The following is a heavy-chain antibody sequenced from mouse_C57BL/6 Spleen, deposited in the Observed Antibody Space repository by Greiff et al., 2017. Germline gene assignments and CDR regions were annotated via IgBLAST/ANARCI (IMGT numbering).Heavy chain of an antibody. CDR1: GYTFTSYW. D-gene: IGHD2-5*01. CDR2: IHPSASDT. CDR3: APSYYSNYEAWFAY. V-gene: IGHV1-74*01. J-gene: IGHJ3*01. Sequence: QVQLQQPGAELVKPGASVKVSCKASGYTFTSYWMHWVKQRPGQGLEWIGRIHPSASDTNYNQKFKGKATLTVDKSSSTAYMQLSSLTSEDSAVYYCAPSYYSNYEAWFAYWGQGTLVPVSA.